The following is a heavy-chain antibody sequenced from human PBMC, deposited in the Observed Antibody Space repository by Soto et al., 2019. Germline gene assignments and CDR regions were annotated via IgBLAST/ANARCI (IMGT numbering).Heavy chain of an antibody. J-gene: IGHJ6*02. Sequence: PGGSLRLSCAASGFTFSNAWMSWVRQAPGKGLEWVGRIKSKTDGGTTDYAAPVKGRFTISRDDSKNTLYLQMNSLKTEDTAVYYCTTDPKYYDFWSGYYYYYYGMDVWGQGTTVTVSS. CDR1: GFTFSNAW. CDR3: TTDPKYYDFWSGYYYYYYGMDV. V-gene: IGHV3-15*01. CDR2: IKSKTDGGTT. D-gene: IGHD3-3*01.